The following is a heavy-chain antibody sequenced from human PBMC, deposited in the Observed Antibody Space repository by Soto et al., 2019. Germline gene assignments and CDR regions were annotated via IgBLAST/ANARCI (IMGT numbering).Heavy chain of an antibody. V-gene: IGHV1-46*03. D-gene: IGHD3-10*01. CDR1: GYTFSTYY. CDR2: FKPSGGTT. CDR3: ASASSGDFHYMDV. Sequence: QVQLVQSGVEVLKPGASVKVSCKASGYTFSTYYMHWVRQAPGQGLEWMGMFKPSGGTTTYAQRFQGRVTMTRDTPTSTVYMELSSLGSGDTALYYCASASSGDFHYMDVWGTGTTVTVSS. J-gene: IGHJ6*03.